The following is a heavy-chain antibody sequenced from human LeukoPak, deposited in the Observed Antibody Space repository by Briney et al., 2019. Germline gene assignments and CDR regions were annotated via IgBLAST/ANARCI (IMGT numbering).Heavy chain of an antibody. CDR1: GASISSATYY. V-gene: IGHV4-61*02. Sequence: SETLSLTCTVSGASISSATYYWSWIRQPAGQGLEWIGRIYASGNTNYNPSLKSRVTISVDTSKNQYSLRLSSVTAADTAVYYCARTGDYIPDYWGQGTLVTVSS. D-gene: IGHD4-17*01. CDR3: ARTGDYIPDY. J-gene: IGHJ4*02. CDR2: IYASGNT.